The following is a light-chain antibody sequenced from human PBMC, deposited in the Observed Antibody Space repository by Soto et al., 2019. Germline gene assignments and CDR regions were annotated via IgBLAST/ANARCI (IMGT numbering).Light chain of an antibody. Sequence: TQSPATLSVSLGEEVTLSCRASQSVGPNLVWYQHRPGQAPRLLIHWASTRASGVPSRFRGSGHGTDFTLTISDLQSEDVGIYYCQQYENWPPYSFGQGTKLELK. CDR3: QQYENWPPYS. J-gene: IGKJ2*03. CDR1: QSVGPN. CDR2: WAS. V-gene: IGKV3-15*01.